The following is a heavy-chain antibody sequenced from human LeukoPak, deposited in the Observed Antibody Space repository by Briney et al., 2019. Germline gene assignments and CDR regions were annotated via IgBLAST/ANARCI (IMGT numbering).Heavy chain of an antibody. J-gene: IGHJ4*02. CDR2: ISSSSSYI. D-gene: IGHD1-26*01. CDR3: ARCYSGSQYFDY. Sequence: GGSLRLSCAASGFTFSSYSMNWVRQAPGKGLEWVSSISSSSSYIYYPDSVKGRFTISRDNAKNSLYLQMNSLRAEDTAVYYCARCYSGSQYFDYWGQGTLVTVSS. CDR1: GFTFSSYS. V-gene: IGHV3-21*01.